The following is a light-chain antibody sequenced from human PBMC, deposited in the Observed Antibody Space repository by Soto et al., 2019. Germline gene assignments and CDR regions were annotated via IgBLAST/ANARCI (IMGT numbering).Light chain of an antibody. Sequence: DLQMTQSPSSLSASVGDRVTITCRASQSISTYLSWYQQKPGKAPKLLIYHASTLQSGVPSRFSGSRSGTDFSLTISSLQPEDFATYYCQQSYSTPQITFGQGTRLEIK. J-gene: IGKJ5*01. CDR3: QQSYSTPQIT. CDR1: QSISTY. V-gene: IGKV1-39*01. CDR2: HAS.